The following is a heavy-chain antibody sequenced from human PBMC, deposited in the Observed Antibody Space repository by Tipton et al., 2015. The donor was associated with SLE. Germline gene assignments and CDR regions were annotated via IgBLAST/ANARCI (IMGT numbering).Heavy chain of an antibody. V-gene: IGHV4-34*01. J-gene: IGHJ4*02. CDR1: GGSFSGYY. Sequence: ILSLTCAVYGGSFSGYYWSWIRQPPRKGLEWIGEINHSGGTHYSPSLKSRVTISLDTSRNQFSLNLSSVTAADTAVYYSYFSGNHYKPPFDYWGQGTLVTVSS. CDR3: YFSGNHYKPPFDY. D-gene: IGHD3-10*01. CDR2: INHSGGT.